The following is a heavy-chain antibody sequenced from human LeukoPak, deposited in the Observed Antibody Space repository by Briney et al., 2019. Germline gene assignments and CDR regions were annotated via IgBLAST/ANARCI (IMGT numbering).Heavy chain of an antibody. V-gene: IGHV3-53*01. CDR1: GSTVSSNY. J-gene: IGHJ4*02. Sequence: GGSLRLSCAASGSTVSSNYMSWVRQAPGKGLEWVSVIYSGGSTYYADSVKGRFTISRDSSKNTLYLQMNSLRAEDTAVYYCASHIATYYDYVWGSYGPYYFDYWGQGTLVTVSS. D-gene: IGHD3-16*01. CDR3: ASHIATYYDYVWGSYGPYYFDY. CDR2: IYSGGST.